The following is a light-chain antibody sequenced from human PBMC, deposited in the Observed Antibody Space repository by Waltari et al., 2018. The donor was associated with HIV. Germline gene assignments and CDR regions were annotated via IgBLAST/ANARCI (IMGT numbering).Light chain of an antibody. CDR3: QVWDSSTVI. J-gene: IGLJ1*01. CDR2: KNI. V-gene: IGLV3-9*01. CDR1: YIGIKN. Sequence: SYQLTQPPSLSVAPGQTATITCGGDYIGIKNVRWYQQKPGQAPLLVIFKNINRPSGIPERFSGSNSGNTAILTISAAQVADEADYYCQVWDSSTVIFGSGTTVTV.